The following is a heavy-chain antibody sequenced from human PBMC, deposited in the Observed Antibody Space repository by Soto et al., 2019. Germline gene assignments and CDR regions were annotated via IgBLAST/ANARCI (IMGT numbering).Heavy chain of an antibody. V-gene: IGHV4-39*07. CDR2: IHYSGST. D-gene: IGHD1-26*01. CDR1: GGSISIGTDY. Sequence: SETLSLTCDVSGGSISIGTDYWGWIRQPPGKGLEWIGNIHYSGSTNYNPSLKSRLSISVDTSKNQFSLKLSSVTAADTAVYYCANLGVGATFFDYWGQGSLVT. J-gene: IGHJ4*02. CDR3: ANLGVGATFFDY.